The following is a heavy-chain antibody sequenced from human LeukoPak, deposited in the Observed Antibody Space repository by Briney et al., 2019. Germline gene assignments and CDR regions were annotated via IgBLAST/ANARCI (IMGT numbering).Heavy chain of an antibody. V-gene: IGHV3-7*01. D-gene: IGHD6-19*01. J-gene: IGHJ1*01. CDR3: VRLGVEAGMQD. CDR1: GFTFDNYA. Sequence: PGGSLRLSCAASGFTFDNYALSWVRQAPGKGLEWVANINPDGSDTYYVDSVKGRFTISRSNAKKSLFLQMNSLRAEDTALYHCVRLGVEAGMQDWGQGTLVTVSS. CDR2: INPDGSDT.